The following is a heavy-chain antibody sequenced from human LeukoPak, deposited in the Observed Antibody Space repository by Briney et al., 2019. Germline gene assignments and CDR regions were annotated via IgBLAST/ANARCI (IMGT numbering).Heavy chain of an antibody. CDR3: ARGPYSNYWFDP. D-gene: IGHD4-11*01. CDR1: GYIFTNYA. CDR2: INAGNGNT. J-gene: IGHJ5*02. V-gene: IGHV1-3*01. Sequence: GASVKVSCKASGYIFTNYAIHWVRQAPGQRLEWMGWINAGNGNTKYSQKFQDRVTITRDTSASTAYMELSSLRSEDTAVYFCARGPYSNYWFDPWGQGTLVTVSS.